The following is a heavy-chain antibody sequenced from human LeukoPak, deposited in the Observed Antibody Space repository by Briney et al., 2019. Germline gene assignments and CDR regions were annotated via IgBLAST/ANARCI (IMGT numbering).Heavy chain of an antibody. D-gene: IGHD4-23*01. J-gene: IGHJ5*02. CDR2: INPNSGGT. V-gene: IGHV1-2*06. CDR1: GYTFTGYY. CDR3: ARARMIYGGNSGASWFDP. Sequence: ASVKVSCKASGYTFTGYYMHWVRQAPGQGLEWMGRINPNSGGTNYAQKFQGRFTMTRDTSISTAYMELSRLRSDDTAVYYCARARMIYGGNSGASWFDPWGQGTLVTVSS.